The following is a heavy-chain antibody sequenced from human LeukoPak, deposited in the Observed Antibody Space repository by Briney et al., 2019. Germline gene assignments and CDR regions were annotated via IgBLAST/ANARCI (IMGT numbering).Heavy chain of an antibody. Sequence: PVGCLRLSCAASGLTFSNYGMHWVRQAPGKGLESVSIMYYDGSMKYYADSVKGRFTVSRDNSKNTLFLQMNSVRPEDTAVYFCARDLTQLALFDYWGQGTLVTVSS. V-gene: IGHV3-33*01. D-gene: IGHD6-13*01. CDR2: MYYDGSMK. CDR1: GLTFSNYG. CDR3: ARDLTQLALFDY. J-gene: IGHJ4*02.